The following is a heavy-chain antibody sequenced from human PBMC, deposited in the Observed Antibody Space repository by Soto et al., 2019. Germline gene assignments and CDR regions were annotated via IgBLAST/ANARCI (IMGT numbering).Heavy chain of an antibody. CDR3: AREKVEAAPESNWFDP. Sequence: GGSLRLFCAASGFTFSDYYMSWIRQAPGKGLEWVSYISSSSSYTNYADSVKGRFTISRDNAKNSLYLQMNSLRAEDTAVYYCAREKVEAAPESNWFDPWGQGTLVTVSS. V-gene: IGHV3-11*06. CDR2: ISSSSSYT. CDR1: GFTFSDYY. D-gene: IGHD2-15*01. J-gene: IGHJ5*02.